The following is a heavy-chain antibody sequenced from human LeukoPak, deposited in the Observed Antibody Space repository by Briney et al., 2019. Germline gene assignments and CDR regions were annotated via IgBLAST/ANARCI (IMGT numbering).Heavy chain of an antibody. CDR2: MWSDGSKT. CDR1: GFTLSYYG. CDR3: ARDADASAFYWYFDL. V-gene: IGHV3-33*01. Sequence: GGSLRLSCTASGFTLSYYGMHWVRQAPGKGLELVALMWSDGSKTSYADSVKGRFTISRDISRNTLYLQMNSLRAEDTALYYCARDADASAFYWYFDLWGRGTLVTVSS. J-gene: IGHJ2*01. D-gene: IGHD2-8*01.